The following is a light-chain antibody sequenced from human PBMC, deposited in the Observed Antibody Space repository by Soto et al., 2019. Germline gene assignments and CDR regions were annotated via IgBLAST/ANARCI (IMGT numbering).Light chain of an antibody. J-gene: IGKJ1*01. Sequence: IEMTQSPSTLSASVGDRVTITCRASQSISMWLAWYQQKPGKAPKFLIYVASTLESGVPSRFSGSGSGTEFTLTISSLQPDDFATYYCQQYDTYPWTFGQGTKVDI. CDR3: QQYDTYPWT. V-gene: IGKV1-5*01. CDR1: QSISMW. CDR2: VAS.